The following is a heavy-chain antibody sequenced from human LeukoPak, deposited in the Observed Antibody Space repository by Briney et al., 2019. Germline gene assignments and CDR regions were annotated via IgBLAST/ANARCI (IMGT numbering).Heavy chain of an antibody. CDR1: GFTFGSYW. J-gene: IGHJ4*02. V-gene: IGHV3-7*03. Sequence: GGSLRLSCAASGFTFGSYWMSWVRQAPGKGLEWVANIKQDGSEKYYADSVKGRFTISRDNAKNSLYLQMNSLRAEDTAVYYCARDSEKDGYNYGGGIDYWGQGTLVTVSS. D-gene: IGHD5-24*01. CDR2: IKQDGSEK. CDR3: ARDSEKDGYNYGGGIDY.